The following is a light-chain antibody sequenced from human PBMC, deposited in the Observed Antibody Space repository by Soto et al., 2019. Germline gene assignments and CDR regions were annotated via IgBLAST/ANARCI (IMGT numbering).Light chain of an antibody. CDR2: EVT. V-gene: IGLV2-23*02. Sequence: QSVMTQPASVSGSPGQSITISCTGTSSDFGTYNLVSWYQQHPGKAPKLMIYEVTKRHSGVSNRFSGSKSGNTASLTISGLPAEDDADYHCSSYAGSDPLRVFGGGTKLTVL. CDR1: SSDFGTYNL. CDR3: SSYAGSDPLRV. J-gene: IGLJ3*02.